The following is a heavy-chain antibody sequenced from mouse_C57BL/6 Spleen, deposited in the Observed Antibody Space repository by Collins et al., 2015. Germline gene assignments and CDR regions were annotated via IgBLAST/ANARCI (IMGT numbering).Heavy chain of an antibody. Sequence: QIQLVQSGPELKKPGETVKISCKASGYTFTNYGMNWVKQAPGKGLKWMGWINTYTGEPTYADDFKGRFAFSLETSASTAYLQINNLKNEDTATYFCARNDGNFFDYWGQGTTLTVSS. CDR1: GYTFTNYG. CDR3: ARNDGNFFDY. J-gene: IGHJ2*01. D-gene: IGHD2-1*01. CDR2: INTYTGEP. V-gene: IGHV9-3-1*01.